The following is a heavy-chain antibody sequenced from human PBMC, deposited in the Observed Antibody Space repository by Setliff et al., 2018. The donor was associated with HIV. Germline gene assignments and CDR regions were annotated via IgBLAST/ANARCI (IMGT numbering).Heavy chain of an antibody. CDR1: GFTFSDYF. CDR3: ARGLYGSGSFFFDS. J-gene: IGHJ4*02. D-gene: IGHD3-10*01. V-gene: IGHV3-11*05. Sequence: GGSLRLSCAASGFTFSDYFMSWIRQAPGKGLEWVSYISSSSSYTNYADSVKGRFTISRDNAKNSLYLQMNSLSAEDTAVYYCARGLYGSGSFFFDSWGRGTLVTVSS. CDR2: ISSSSSYT.